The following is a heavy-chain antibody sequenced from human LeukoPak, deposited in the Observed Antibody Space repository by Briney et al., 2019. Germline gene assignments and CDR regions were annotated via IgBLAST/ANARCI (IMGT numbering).Heavy chain of an antibody. CDR1: GGSISSGDYY. D-gene: IGHD3-10*01. J-gene: IGHJ4*02. Sequence: PSQTLSLTCTVSGGSISSGDYYWSWIRQPPGKGLEWIGYIYYSGSTYYNPSLKSRVTISVDTSKNQFSLKLSSVTAADTAVYYCASHLGGPYYFDYWGQGTLVTVSS. CDR3: ASHLGGPYYFDY. V-gene: IGHV4-30-4*01. CDR2: IYYSGST.